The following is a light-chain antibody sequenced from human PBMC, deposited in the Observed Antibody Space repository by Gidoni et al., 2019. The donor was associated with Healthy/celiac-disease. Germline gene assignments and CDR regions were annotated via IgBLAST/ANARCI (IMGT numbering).Light chain of an antibody. Sequence: QSALTQPPSASGSPGQSVTISCTGTSSDVGGYNYVSWYQQHPGNAPKLMIYEVSKRPTGVPDRCSGSKSGNTASLTVSGLKDEDEADYYCSTYAGSNNLVFGGGTKLTVL. CDR2: EVS. CDR1: SSDVGGYNY. J-gene: IGLJ2*01. V-gene: IGLV2-8*01. CDR3: STYAGSNNLV.